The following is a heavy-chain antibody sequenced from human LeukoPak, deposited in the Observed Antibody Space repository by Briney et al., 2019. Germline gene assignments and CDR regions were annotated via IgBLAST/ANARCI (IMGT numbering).Heavy chain of an antibody. CDR1: GFTFSSYA. CDR2: ISGSGGST. D-gene: IGHD3-22*01. Sequence: GGSLRLSCAASGFTFSSYAMSWVRQAPGKGLEWVSAISGSGGSTYYADSVKGRFTISRDNSKNSLYLQMNSLRAEDTALYYCAKGPTDSSGYPYYFDYWGQGTLVTVSS. V-gene: IGHV3-23*01. CDR3: AKGPTDSSGYPYYFDY. J-gene: IGHJ4*02.